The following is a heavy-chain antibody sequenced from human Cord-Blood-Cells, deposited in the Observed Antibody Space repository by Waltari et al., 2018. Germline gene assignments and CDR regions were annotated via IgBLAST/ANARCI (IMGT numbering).Heavy chain of an antibody. J-gene: IGHJ6*03. CDR3: ARHLRDSSGYYYDYYYYYYMDV. Sequence: QVQLQQWGAGLLKPSETLSLTCAVYGGSFSGYYWSWIRQPPGKGLAWIGEINHSGSTNYNPSLKSRVTISVDTSKNQFSLKLSSVTAADTAVYYCARHLRDSSGYYYDYYYYYYMDVWGKGTTVTVSS. V-gene: IGHV4-34*01. CDR2: INHSGST. D-gene: IGHD3-22*01. CDR1: GGSFSGYY.